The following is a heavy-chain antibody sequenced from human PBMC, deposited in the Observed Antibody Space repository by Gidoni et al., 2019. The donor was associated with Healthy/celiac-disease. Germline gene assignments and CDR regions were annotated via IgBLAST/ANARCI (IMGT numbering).Heavy chain of an antibody. D-gene: IGHD2-2*01. Sequence: QVQLQESGPGLVKPSETLSLTCTVSGGSISSYHRSWVRQPAGKGLECIGRIYTRWSTHYNPSLKSRVTMSVDTSKNQFSLKLSSVTAADTAVYYCARGQTNCSSTSCYHYGMDVWGQGTTVTVSS. CDR3: ARGQTNCSSTSCYHYGMDV. CDR1: GGSISSYH. V-gene: IGHV4-4*07. CDR2: IYTRWST. J-gene: IGHJ6*02.